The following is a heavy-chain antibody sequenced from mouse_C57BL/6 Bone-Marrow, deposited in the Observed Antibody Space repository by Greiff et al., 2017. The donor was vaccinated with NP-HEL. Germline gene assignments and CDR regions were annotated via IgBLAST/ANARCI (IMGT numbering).Heavy chain of an antibody. CDR1: GFTFSDAW. D-gene: IGHD1-1*01. V-gene: IGHV6-6*01. CDR3: TAYYGTRDYAMDY. J-gene: IGHJ4*01. CDR2: IRNKANNPAT. Sequence: EVQRVESGGGLVQPGGSMKLSCAASGFTFSDAWMDWVRQSPEKGLEWVAEIRNKANNPATYYAESVKGRFTISRDDSKSSVYLQMNSLRAEDTGIYYCTAYYGTRDYAMDYWGQGTSVTVSS.